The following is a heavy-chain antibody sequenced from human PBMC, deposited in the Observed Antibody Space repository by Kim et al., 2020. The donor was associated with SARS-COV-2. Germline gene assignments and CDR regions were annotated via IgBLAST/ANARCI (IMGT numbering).Heavy chain of an antibody. D-gene: IGHD2-2*01. V-gene: IGHV4-30-4*01. J-gene: IGHJ6*02. CDR1: GGSISSGDYY. Sequence: SETLSLTCTVSGGSISSGDYYWSWIRQPPGKGLEWIGYIYYSGSTYYNPSLKSRVTISVDTSKNQFSLKLSSVTAADTAVYYCARDQGAVCSSTSCYAYYYGMDVWGQGTTVTVSS. CDR3: ARDQGAVCSSTSCYAYYYGMDV. CDR2: IYYSGST.